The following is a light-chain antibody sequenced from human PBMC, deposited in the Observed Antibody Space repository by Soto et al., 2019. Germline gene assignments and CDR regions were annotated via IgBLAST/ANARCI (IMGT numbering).Light chain of an antibody. CDR2: SNN. J-gene: IGLJ1*01. V-gene: IGLV1-44*01. Sequence: QSVLTQPPSASGTPGRRVTISCSGSSSNIGSNTVNWYQQLPGTAPKLLIYSNNQRPSGVPDRFSGSKSGTSASLAISGLQSEDDSDYYCAAWDDSLTGHDFVTVTEVPVL. CDR1: SSNIGSNT. CDR3: AAWDDSLTGHD.